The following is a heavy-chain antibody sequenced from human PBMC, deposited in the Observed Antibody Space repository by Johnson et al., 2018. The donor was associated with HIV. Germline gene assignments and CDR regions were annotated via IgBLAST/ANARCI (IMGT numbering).Heavy chain of an antibody. V-gene: IGHV3-30*02. D-gene: IGHD3-22*01. Sequence: QMLLVESGGGVVQPGGSLRLSCASSGFTFSSYGMHWVRQAPGKGLEWVTFIRYDGSNILYADSVKGRFTISRDNSKNTLYLQMNSLRAEDTAVYYCARDLDYYDSSGYQAISYAFDIWGQGTMVTVSS. CDR1: GFTFSSYG. J-gene: IGHJ3*02. CDR3: ARDLDYYDSSGYQAISYAFDI. CDR2: IRYDGSNI.